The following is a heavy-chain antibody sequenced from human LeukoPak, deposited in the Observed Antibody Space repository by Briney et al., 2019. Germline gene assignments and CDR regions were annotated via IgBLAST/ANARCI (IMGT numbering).Heavy chain of an antibody. CDR3: ARSPIVPRYYYYYYYMDV. J-gene: IGHJ6*03. D-gene: IGHD5/OR15-5a*01. CDR1: GYSFTSYW. V-gene: IGHV5-51*01. CDR2: IYPGDSDT. Sequence: GESLKISCKGSGYSFTSYWIGWVRQLPGKGLEWMGIIYPGDSDTRYSPSFQGQVTISADKSISTAYLQWSSLKASDTAMYYCARSPIVPRYYYYYYYMDVWGKGTTVTVSS.